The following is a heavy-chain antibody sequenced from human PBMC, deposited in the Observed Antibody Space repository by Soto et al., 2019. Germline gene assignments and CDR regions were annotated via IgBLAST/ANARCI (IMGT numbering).Heavy chain of an antibody. Sequence: GGSLRLSCAASGFTFSSYWMHWVRQAPGKGLVWVSRINSDGSSTGYADPVKGRFTISRDNAKNTLYLQMNSLRAEDTAVYYCARDDSSGYYNDLFDSWGQGSLVTVSS. D-gene: IGHD3-22*01. V-gene: IGHV3-74*01. CDR3: ARDDSSGYYNDLFDS. CDR2: INSDGSST. J-gene: IGHJ4*02. CDR1: GFTFSSYW.